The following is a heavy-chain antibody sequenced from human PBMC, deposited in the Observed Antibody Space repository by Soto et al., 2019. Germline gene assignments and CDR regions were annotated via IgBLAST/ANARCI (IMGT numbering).Heavy chain of an antibody. CDR1: GGTFSSYA. Sequence: QVQLVQSGAEVKKPGSSVKVSCKASGGTFSSYAITWVRQAPGQGLEWMGGIIPIFGTANYAQKFQGRVTITEDESTSTAYMGLSSLRSEDTAVYYCARDRGPSSGYYPYWFDPWGQGTLVTVSS. J-gene: IGHJ5*02. CDR2: IIPIFGTA. D-gene: IGHD3-22*01. CDR3: ARDRGPSSGYYPYWFDP. V-gene: IGHV1-69*12.